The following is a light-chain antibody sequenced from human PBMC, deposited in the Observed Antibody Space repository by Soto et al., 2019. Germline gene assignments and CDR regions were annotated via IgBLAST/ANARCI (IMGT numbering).Light chain of an antibody. CDR2: GAS. V-gene: IGKV3D-15*01. CDR1: QSVNSN. Sequence: EIVMTQSPATLSVSLGERATLSCRASQSVNSNLAWYQQRPGQAPRLLIYGASTRATGIPARFSGGGFGTEFTLTISSLQSEDFAFYHCQQYDNRPVFGGGTKVEIK. J-gene: IGKJ4*01. CDR3: QQYDNRPV.